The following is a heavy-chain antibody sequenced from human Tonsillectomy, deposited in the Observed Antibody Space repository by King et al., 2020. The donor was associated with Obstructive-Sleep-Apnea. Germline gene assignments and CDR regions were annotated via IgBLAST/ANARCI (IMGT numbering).Heavy chain of an antibody. CDR1: GGSISSYY. CDR2: IYYSGST. D-gene: IGHD2-2*02. J-gene: IGHJ6*02. V-gene: IGHV4-59*01. CDR3: ASGDCSSTSCYRNYGMDV. Sequence: VQLQESGPGLVKPSETLSLTCTVSGGSISSYYWSWIRQPPGKGLEWIGYIYYSGSTNHNPSLKSRVTISVDTSKNQFSLKLSSVTAADTAVYYCASGDCSSTSCYRNYGMDVWGQGTTVTVSS.